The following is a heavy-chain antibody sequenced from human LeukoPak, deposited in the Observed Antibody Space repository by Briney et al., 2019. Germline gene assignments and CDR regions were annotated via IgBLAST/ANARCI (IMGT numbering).Heavy chain of an antibody. CDR1: GFIFSSYG. CDR2: IWYDGSNE. D-gene: IGHD4-23*01. Sequence: GRSLRLSCAASGFIFSSYGMHWVRQAPGKGLEWVAVIWYDGSNEYYADSVKGRFTISRDNSKNTLYLQMNSLRAEDTAVYYCARDHSYGGKIPLFDYWGQGTLVTVSS. J-gene: IGHJ4*02. V-gene: IGHV3-33*01. CDR3: ARDHSYGGKIPLFDY.